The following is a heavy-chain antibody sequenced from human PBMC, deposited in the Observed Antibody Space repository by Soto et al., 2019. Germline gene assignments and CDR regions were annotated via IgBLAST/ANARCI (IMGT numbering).Heavy chain of an antibody. J-gene: IGHJ3*01. CDR1: GGTFSTYT. Sequence: QVHLVQSGAEVRKPGSSVKVSCKTSGGTFSTYTIYWVRQALGKGLRWMGRIIPLFGTTKYAQNFQDRVTITAEESTSTTYMELSSLRAEDTAVYYCARRLDDRADEGFDVWGEGTAVTVSA. CDR2: IIPLFGTT. V-gene: IGHV1-69*18. CDR3: ARRLDDRADEGFDV. D-gene: IGHD3-16*01.